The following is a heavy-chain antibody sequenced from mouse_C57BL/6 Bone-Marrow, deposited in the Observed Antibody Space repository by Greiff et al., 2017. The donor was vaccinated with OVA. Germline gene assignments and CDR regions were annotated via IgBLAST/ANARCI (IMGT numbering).Heavy chain of an antibody. J-gene: IGHJ2*01. CDR1: GFNIKDYY. V-gene: IGHV14-2*01. Sequence: VQLQQSGAELVKPGASVKLSCTASGFNIKDYYMHWVKQRTEQGLEWIGRIDPEDGETKYAQKFQGKATITADTSSNTAYMQLSSLTSEDTAVYYCARDYFDDWGKGTTLTVSS. CDR2: IDPEDGET. CDR3: ARDYFDD.